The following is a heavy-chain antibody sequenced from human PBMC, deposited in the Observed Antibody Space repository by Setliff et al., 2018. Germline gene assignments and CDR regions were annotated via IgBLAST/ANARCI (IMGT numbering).Heavy chain of an antibody. V-gene: IGHV7-4-1*02. J-gene: IGHJ6*03. Sequence: ASVKVSCKASGYTFTTYAISWMRQAPGQGLEWMGWINTNTGNPSYAQGFTGRFVFSLDTSVSTAYLQLSSLKAEDTAVYYCARASRFGTAIYKGDYYMDVWGNGTTVTVSS. CDR1: GYTFTTYA. D-gene: IGHD2-21*02. CDR2: INTNTGNP. CDR3: ARASRFGTAIYKGDYYMDV.